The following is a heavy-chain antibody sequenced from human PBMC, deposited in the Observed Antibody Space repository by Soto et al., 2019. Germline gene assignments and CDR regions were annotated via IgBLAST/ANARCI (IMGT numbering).Heavy chain of an antibody. J-gene: IGHJ3*02. CDR1: GGSISSSNW. D-gene: IGHD6-13*01. CDR2: ISHSGST. V-gene: IGHV4-4*02. Sequence: QVQLQESGPGLVKPSGTLSLTCAVSGGSISSSNWWSWVRQPPGKGLEWIGEISHSGSTNYNPSLKSHITISVDKSKNQFSQKLSSVTAADTAVYYCASRDKGIAVLPDAFDIWGQGTMVTVSS. CDR3: ASRDKGIAVLPDAFDI.